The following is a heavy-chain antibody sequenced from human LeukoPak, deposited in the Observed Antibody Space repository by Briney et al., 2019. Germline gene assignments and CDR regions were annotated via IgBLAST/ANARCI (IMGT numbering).Heavy chain of an antibody. CDR2: IKSKTDGGTT. CDR3: TTTLDSYYDFWSGSRYYFDY. Sequence: GGSLRLSGAASGFTFSNAWMSWVRQAPGKGLEWVGRIKSKTDGGTTDYAAPVKGRFTISRDDSKNTLYLQMNSLKTEDTAVYYCTTTLDSYYDFWSGSRYYFDYWGQGTLVTVSS. V-gene: IGHV3-15*01. CDR1: GFTFSNAW. D-gene: IGHD3-3*01. J-gene: IGHJ4*02.